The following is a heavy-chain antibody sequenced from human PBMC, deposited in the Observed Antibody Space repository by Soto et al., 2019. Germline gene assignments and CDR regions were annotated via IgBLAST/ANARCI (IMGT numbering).Heavy chain of an antibody. CDR2: INHSGST. V-gene: IGHV4-34*01. Sequence: QVQLQQWGAGLLKPSETLSLTCAVYGGSFSGYYWSWIRQPPGKGLEWIGEINHSGSTNYNPSLKSRVTISVDTSKNQFSLKLSSVTAADTAVYYCARGGYCSGGSCYYYMDVWGKGITVTVSS. CDR1: GGSFSGYY. D-gene: IGHD2-15*01. CDR3: ARGGYCSGGSCYYYMDV. J-gene: IGHJ6*03.